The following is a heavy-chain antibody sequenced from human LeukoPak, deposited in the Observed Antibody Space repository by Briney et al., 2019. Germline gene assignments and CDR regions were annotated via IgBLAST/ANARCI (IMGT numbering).Heavy chain of an antibody. CDR3: ASIHSSGWYRDYYYGMDV. CDR2: IIPIFGTA. V-gene: IGHV1-69*13. J-gene: IGHJ6*04. CDR1: GGTFSSYA. D-gene: IGHD6-19*01. Sequence: SVKVSCKASGGTFSSYAISWVRQAPGQGLEWMGGIIPIFGTANYAQKFQGRVTITADESTSTAYMELSSLRSEDTAVYYCASIHSSGWYRDYYYGMDVWGKGTTVTVSS.